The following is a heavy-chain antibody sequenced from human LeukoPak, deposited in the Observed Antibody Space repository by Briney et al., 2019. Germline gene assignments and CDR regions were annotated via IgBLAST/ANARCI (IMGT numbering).Heavy chain of an antibody. CDR2: IKQDGSEK. D-gene: IGHD2-2*01. J-gene: IGHJ4*02. CDR3: ARDGAPDAHCSSSSCAIR. V-gene: IGHV3-7*01. CDR1: GFTISDYW. Sequence: GGSLRLSCAASGFTISDYWMNWVRQAPGKGLEWVANIKQDGSEKYYVDSVKGRFTISRDNAKNSLYLQMNSLRAEDTAVYYCARDGAPDAHCSSSSCAIRWGQGTLVTVSS.